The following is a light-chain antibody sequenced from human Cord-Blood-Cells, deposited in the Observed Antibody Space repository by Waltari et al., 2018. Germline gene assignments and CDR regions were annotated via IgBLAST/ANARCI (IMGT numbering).Light chain of an antibody. Sequence: DIQMTQSPSSLPASVGDRVTITCRASQSIRSYLNWYQQKPGKAPKLLIYAASSLQSGVPSRFSGSGSRTDFTLTISSLQPEDFATDYCQQSYSTPFTFGPGTKVDIK. CDR1: QSIRSY. V-gene: IGKV1-39*01. J-gene: IGKJ3*01. CDR2: AAS. CDR3: QQSYSTPFT.